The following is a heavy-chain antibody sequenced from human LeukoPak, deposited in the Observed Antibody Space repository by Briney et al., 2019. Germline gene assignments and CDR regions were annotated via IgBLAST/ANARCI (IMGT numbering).Heavy chain of an antibody. CDR1: GYTFTGYY. J-gene: IGHJ4*02. V-gene: IGHV1-2*02. CDR3: ARDRYCSGGSCPDLDF. D-gene: IGHD2-15*01. CDR2: INPNSGGT. Sequence: ASVKVSCKASGYTFTGYYMHWVRQAPGQGLEWLGWINPNSGGTNYAQKFLGRVTMTRDTSISTVYMELSRLTSDDTAVYYCARDRYCSGGSCPDLDFWGQGTLVTVSS.